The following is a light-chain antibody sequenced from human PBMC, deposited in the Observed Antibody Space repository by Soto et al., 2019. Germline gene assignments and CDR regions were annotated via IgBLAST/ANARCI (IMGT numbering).Light chain of an antibody. J-gene: IGKJ1*01. CDR1: QSISTF. CDR3: QQSFTAPWT. Sequence: DIQMTQSPSSLSASVGDRVTVTCRASQSISTFLNWYQQNPGKAPNLLIYTTSTLHGGVPSRFSGSGSGTDFTLTISSLQPEDFATYYCQQSFTAPWTFGQGTRVEIK. V-gene: IGKV1-39*01. CDR2: TTS.